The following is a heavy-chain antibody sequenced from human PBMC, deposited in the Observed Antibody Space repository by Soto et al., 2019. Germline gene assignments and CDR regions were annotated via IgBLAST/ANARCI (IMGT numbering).Heavy chain of an antibody. CDR1: GGSISSSSYY. CDR3: ARENSASYYYYGMDV. CDR2: IYYSGST. D-gene: IGHD1-26*01. V-gene: IGHV4-39*02. J-gene: IGHJ6*02. Sequence: SETLSLTCTVSGGSISSSSYYWGWIRQPPGKGLEWIGSIYYSGSTYYNPSLKSRVTISVDTSKNQFSLKLSSVTAADTAVYYCARENSASYYYYGMDVWGQGTTVTVSS.